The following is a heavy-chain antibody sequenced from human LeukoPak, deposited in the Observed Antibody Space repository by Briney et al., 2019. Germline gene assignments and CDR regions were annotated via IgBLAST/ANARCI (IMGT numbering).Heavy chain of an antibody. CDR1: GFTFSDHG. Sequence: GGSLRLSCAASGFTFSDHGMYWVRQAPGKGLEWVAVISHDGSNIYYGDSVKGRFTISRDNSKNTLYLQMNSLRAEDTAVYYCAKGEWGNYYPHDAFDVWGQGIMVTVSS. CDR3: AKGEWGNYYPHDAFDV. D-gene: IGHD3-10*01. V-gene: IGHV3-30*18. CDR2: ISHDGSNI. J-gene: IGHJ3*01.